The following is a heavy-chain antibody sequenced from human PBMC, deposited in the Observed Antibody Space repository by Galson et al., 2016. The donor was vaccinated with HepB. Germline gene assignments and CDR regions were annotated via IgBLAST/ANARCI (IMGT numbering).Heavy chain of an antibody. J-gene: IGHJ6*03. CDR3: AGEGLRRENFDWAYYYNHMDV. D-gene: IGHD3-9*01. CDR1: GFTFSSYG. Sequence: SLRLSCAASGFTFSSYGMHWVRQAPGKGLEWVAVIWYDGSNKYYADSVRGRFTISRDNSKNTLYLKKSIPRAEDTALYYCAGEGLRRENFDWAYYYNHMDVCGEGSTRTVSS. CDR2: IWYDGSNK. V-gene: IGHV3-33*01.